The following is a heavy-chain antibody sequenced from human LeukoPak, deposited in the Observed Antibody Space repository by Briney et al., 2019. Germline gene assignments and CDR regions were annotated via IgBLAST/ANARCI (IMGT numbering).Heavy chain of an antibody. CDR3: ARERPGSASAFDY. V-gene: IGHV3-11*04. D-gene: IGHD6-25*01. CDR1: GFTFSDYS. CDR2: IRSSGNTI. J-gene: IGHJ4*02. Sequence: PGGSLRLSCAASGFTFSDYSMSWIRQAPGKGLEWVSYIRSSGNTIYYADSVKGRFTISRDNAKNSLYLQMNSLRVEDTAIYYCARERPGSASAFDYWGQGTLVTVSS.